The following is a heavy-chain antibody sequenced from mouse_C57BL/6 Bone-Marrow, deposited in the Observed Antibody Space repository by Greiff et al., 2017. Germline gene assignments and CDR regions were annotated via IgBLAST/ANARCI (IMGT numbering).Heavy chain of an antibody. CDR1: GFTFSSYG. CDR2: ISSGGSYT. CDR3: ARRESSWYFDV. J-gene: IGHJ1*03. V-gene: IGHV5-6*01. Sequence: EVQLVQSGGDLVKPGGSLKLSCEASGFTFSSYGMSWVRQTPDKRLEWVATISSGGSYTYYPDSVKGRFTISRDNAKNTLYLQMSSLTSADTAMYYCARRESSWYFDVWGTGTTVTVSS.